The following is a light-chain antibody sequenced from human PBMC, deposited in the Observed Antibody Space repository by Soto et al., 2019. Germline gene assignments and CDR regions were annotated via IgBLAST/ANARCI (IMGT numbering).Light chain of an antibody. CDR1: SSDVGAYNF. Sequence: QSALTQPRSVSGSPGQSVTVSCTGTSSDVGAYNFVSWYQHHPGKAPKLMIYDVSKRPSGVPDRFSGSKSGNTASLTISGLQAEDEADYYCCSYAGSYTWVFGNGTKLTVL. CDR3: CSYAGSYTWV. J-gene: IGLJ1*01. V-gene: IGLV2-11*01. CDR2: DVS.